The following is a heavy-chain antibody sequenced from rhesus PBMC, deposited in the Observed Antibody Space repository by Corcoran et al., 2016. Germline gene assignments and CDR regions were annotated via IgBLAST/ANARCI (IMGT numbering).Heavy chain of an antibody. CDR1: GGSISDSYR. V-gene: IGHV4S10*01. Sequence: QVQLQESGPGVVKPSETLSLTCAVSGGSISDSYRWSWIRQPPGKGLEWIGYIYGSSTSTNYNPSLKSRVTITKDTSKNQFSLKLGSVTAADTAVYYCARGGYYFDYWGQGVLVTVSS. CDR2: IYGSSTST. J-gene: IGHJ4*01. CDR3: ARGGYYFDY.